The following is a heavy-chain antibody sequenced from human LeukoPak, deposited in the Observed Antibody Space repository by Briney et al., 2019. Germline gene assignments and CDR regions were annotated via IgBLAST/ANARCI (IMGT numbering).Heavy chain of an antibody. Sequence: PGGSLRLSCAASGFTFSDYSMNWVRQPPGKGLEWVSSISSRSSYISYADSVKGRFTISRDNAKNSLYLEMNSLRAEDTAVYYCVRDRSGSYPYYFDFWGQGTLVTASS. CDR3: VRDRSGSYPYYFDF. J-gene: IGHJ4*02. V-gene: IGHV3-21*01. D-gene: IGHD1-26*01. CDR2: ISSRSSYI. CDR1: GFTFSDYS.